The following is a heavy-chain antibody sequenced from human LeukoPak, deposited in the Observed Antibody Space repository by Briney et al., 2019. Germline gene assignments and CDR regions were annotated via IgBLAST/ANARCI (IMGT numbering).Heavy chain of an antibody. D-gene: IGHD4-17*01. J-gene: IGHJ6*03. Sequence: PGGSLRLSCAAPGFTLNGYWMHWVRQAPGKGLEWVSGISRSGNNTYYADSVKGRFTISRDNSKNTLYLQMNSLRVEDTAVYYCAKDWSYNDNGDSIYYMDVWGKGTTVTVSS. CDR3: AKDWSYNDNGDSIYYMDV. V-gene: IGHV3-23*01. CDR1: GFTLNGYW. CDR2: ISRSGNNT.